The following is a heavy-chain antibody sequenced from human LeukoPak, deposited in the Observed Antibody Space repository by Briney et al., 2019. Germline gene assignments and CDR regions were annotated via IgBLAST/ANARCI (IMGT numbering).Heavy chain of an antibody. CDR3: ASYPRYSSSTPFDY. CDR2: INPNTGGT. V-gene: IGHV1-2*02. CDR1: GYTFTGYY. Sequence: GASVKVSCKASGYTFTGYYMHWVRQAPGQGLEWMGWINPNTGGTNYAQKFQGRVTMTRDTTISTAYMELSRLTSDDTAVYYCASYPRYSSSTPFDYWGQGTLVTVSS. D-gene: IGHD6-19*01. J-gene: IGHJ4*02.